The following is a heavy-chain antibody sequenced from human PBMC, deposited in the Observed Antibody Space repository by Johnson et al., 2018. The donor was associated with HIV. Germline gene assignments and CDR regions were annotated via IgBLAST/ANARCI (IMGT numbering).Heavy chain of an antibody. Sequence: QMQLVESGGGVVQPGGSLRLSCAASGFTFSSYGMHWVRQAPGKGLEWVAFIRYDGSNQYYADSVKGRFTISRDNSKNTLYLQMNSLRAEDTAVYYCAKDSSVLLCFDIWGQGTMVTVSS. CDR2: IRYDGSNQ. CDR1: GFTFSSYG. J-gene: IGHJ3*02. D-gene: IGHD3-10*01. CDR3: AKDSSVLLCFDI. V-gene: IGHV3-30*02.